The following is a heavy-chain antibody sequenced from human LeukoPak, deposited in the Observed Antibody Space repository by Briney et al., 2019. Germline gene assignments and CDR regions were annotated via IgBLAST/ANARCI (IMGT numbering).Heavy chain of an antibody. Sequence: AVKVSFKASGGTFISYTISWVGQAPGQGLEGMGGIIPIFGTANYAQKFHRRVTITADESTSTAYMQLSSLRSEDTAVYYCARSRRGIVVVPAAIPWGVDYWGQGTLVTVSS. D-gene: IGHD2-2*01. CDR1: GGTFISYT. J-gene: IGHJ4*02. V-gene: IGHV1-69*01. CDR3: ARSRRGIVVVPAAIPWGVDY. CDR2: IIPIFGTA.